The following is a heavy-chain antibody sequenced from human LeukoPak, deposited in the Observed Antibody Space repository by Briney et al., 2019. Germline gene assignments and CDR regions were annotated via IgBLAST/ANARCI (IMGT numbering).Heavy chain of an antibody. J-gene: IGHJ4*02. CDR1: GFTFNTYW. CDR2: INSDGSST. Sequence: GGSLILSCAASGFTFNTYWMHWVRQTPGKGLVWVSRINSDGSSTSYADSVKGRFTISRDNAKNTLFLQMNSLRAEDTAVYYCARNSAMEQWLPLDYWGQGTLVTVSS. CDR3: ARNSAMEQWLPLDY. D-gene: IGHD6-19*01. V-gene: IGHV3-74*01.